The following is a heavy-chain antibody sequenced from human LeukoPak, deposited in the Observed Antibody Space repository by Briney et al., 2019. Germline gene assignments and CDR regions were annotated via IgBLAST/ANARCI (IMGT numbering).Heavy chain of an antibody. D-gene: IGHD2-8*01. Sequence: SETLSLNCAVYGGSFSSYYWSRIRQPPGEGLEWIGEINHSASTNYNSSLKSRVTISVDKSENHFSLKLRSVTAADTAVYYCASRRVMTRSFKYWGQGTLVTVSS. J-gene: IGHJ4*02. CDR1: GGSFSSYY. CDR2: INHSAST. CDR3: ASRRVMTRSFKY. V-gene: IGHV4-34*01.